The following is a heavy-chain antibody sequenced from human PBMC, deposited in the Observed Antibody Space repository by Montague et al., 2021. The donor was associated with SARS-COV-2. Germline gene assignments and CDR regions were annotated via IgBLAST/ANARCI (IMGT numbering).Heavy chain of an antibody. CDR2: MYETGNM. V-gene: IGHV4-4*09. CDR1: GGSTNDHY. D-gene: IGHD2/OR15-2a*01. J-gene: IGHJ4*02. CDR3: ARNMAY. Sequence: SETLSLTCTVSGGSTNDHYRSWIRQSPGKGLEWIGYMYETGNMIYNPSLRSRVSISADTSKSQFSLRLTSVTAADSARYYCARNMAYWGQGVLVTV.